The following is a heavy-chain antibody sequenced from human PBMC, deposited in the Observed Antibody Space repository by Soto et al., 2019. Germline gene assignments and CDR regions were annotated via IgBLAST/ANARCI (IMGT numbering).Heavy chain of an antibody. J-gene: IGHJ4*02. CDR3: ARTYCSSTTCYDLFDS. CDR2: IYYNGNI. V-gene: IGHV4-61*08. D-gene: IGHD2-2*01. CDR1: GDTISTGGYT. Sequence: SETLSLTCDVSGDTISTGGYTWTWIRQPPGKGLEWIGYIYYNGNINYNPSLKSRVTISVDTSKNQFSLKLNSVTAADTAVYYCARTYCSSTTCYDLFDSWGQGTLVTVSS.